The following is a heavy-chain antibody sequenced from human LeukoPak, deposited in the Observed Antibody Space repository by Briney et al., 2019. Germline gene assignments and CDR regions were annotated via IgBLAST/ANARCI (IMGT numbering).Heavy chain of an antibody. Sequence: GGSLRLSCVGSGFTFSAYGMRWVRQAPGKGLESVSSISGSDGATSYADSVKGRFTISRDNSKNTLYLQMNSLRAEDTAVYYCASAFGDPLYYFGSWGQGTLVTVSS. CDR3: ASAFGDPLYYFGS. CDR2: ISGSDGAT. J-gene: IGHJ4*02. V-gene: IGHV3-23*01. D-gene: IGHD3-10*01. CDR1: GFTFSAYG.